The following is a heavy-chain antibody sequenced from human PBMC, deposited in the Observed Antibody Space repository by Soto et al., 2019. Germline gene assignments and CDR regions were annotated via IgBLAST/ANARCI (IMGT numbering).Heavy chain of an antibody. CDR1: GFTFSSYA. J-gene: IGHJ4*02. Sequence: GGSLRLSCAASGFTFSSYAMSWVRQAPGKGLEWVSAISGSGGSTYYADSVKGRFTISRDNSKNTLSLQMNSLRAEDTAVYYCAKDKVYGGKSGYFDYWGQGTLVTVSS. CDR2: ISGSGGST. D-gene: IGHD2-15*01. V-gene: IGHV3-23*01. CDR3: AKDKVYGGKSGYFDY.